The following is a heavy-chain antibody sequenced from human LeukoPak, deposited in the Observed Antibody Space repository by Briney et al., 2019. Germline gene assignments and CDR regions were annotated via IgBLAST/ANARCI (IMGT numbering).Heavy chain of an antibody. CDR3: ARYRGGSGYHFDY. V-gene: IGHV4-4*02. CDR1: GGSISSGNW. D-gene: IGHD5-12*01. CDR2: IYHSGST. Sequence: SETLSLACAVSGGSISSGNWWSWVRQSPGRGLEWIGEIYHSGSTNYNPSLKSRVTISLDKSKNQFSLKLTSVTAADTAVYYCARYRGGSGYHFDYWGQGTLVTVSS. J-gene: IGHJ4*02.